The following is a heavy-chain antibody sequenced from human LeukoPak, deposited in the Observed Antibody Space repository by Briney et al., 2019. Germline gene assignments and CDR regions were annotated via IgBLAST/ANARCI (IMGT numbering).Heavy chain of an antibody. V-gene: IGHV4-4*07. CDR3: ARDRGIQLWLAWFDP. CDR2: IYTSGST. CDR1: GGSISSYY. D-gene: IGHD5-18*01. Sequence: SETLSLTCTVSGGSISSYYWSWIRQPAGKGLEWIGRIYTSGSTNYNPSLKSRVTMSVDTSKNQFSLKLSSVTAADTAVYYCARDRGIQLWLAWFDPWGQGTLVTVSS. J-gene: IGHJ5*02.